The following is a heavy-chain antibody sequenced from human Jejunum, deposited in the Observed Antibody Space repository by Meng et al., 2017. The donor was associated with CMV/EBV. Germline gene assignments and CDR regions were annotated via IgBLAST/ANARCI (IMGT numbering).Heavy chain of an antibody. V-gene: IGHV3-21*01. D-gene: IGHD2-2*01. CDR1: TFSSYR. Sequence: TFSSYRMNWVSQAPGKGLEWVSSISSSSSYISYADSVKGRFTISRDNAKNSLYLQMNSLRAEDTTVYYCARETFCSSNSGGCYGMDVWGQGTMVTVSS. J-gene: IGHJ6*02. CDR2: ISSSSSYI. CDR3: ARETFCSSNSGGCYGMDV.